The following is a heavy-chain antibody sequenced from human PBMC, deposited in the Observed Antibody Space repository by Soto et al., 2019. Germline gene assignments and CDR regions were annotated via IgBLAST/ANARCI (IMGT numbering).Heavy chain of an antibody. CDR1: GYIFVNYG. D-gene: IGHD3-16*01. CDR2: ISPYTGNT. CDR3: VMVDNYVTPTPQDV. V-gene: IGHV1-18*01. Sequence: QVQLVQSGDEVKKPGASVKVSCKASGYIFVNYGIAWVRQAPGQGLEWMGWISPYTGNTHSATKVQGRLTMTTDTXPSTAYMDLGSLTSDDTAVYYFVMVDNYVTPTPQDVWGQGTTVTVSS. J-gene: IGHJ6*02.